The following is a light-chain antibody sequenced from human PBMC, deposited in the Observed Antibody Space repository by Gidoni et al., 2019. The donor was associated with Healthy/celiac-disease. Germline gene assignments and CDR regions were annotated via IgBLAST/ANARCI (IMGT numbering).Light chain of an antibody. Sequence: QSALTQPPSASGSPGPSVTISCTGHSSDVGGYNYVPWYQQHPGKDPKLMIYGVSKRPSGVPDRFSGSKSGNTASLTVSGLQAEDGADYYCSSYAGSNNLMVFGGGTKLTVL. CDR1: SSDVGGYNY. J-gene: IGLJ2*01. CDR2: GVS. CDR3: SSYAGSNNLMV. V-gene: IGLV2-8*01.